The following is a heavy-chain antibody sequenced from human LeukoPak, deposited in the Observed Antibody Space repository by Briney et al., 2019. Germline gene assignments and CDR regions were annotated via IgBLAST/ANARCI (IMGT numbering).Heavy chain of an antibody. V-gene: IGHV3-23*01. J-gene: IGHJ4*02. CDR1: GFTFSSYA. CDR3: AKSTGSSYGYFDY. D-gene: IGHD5-18*01. Sequence: LTGGSLRLSCAASGFTFSSYAMSWVRQAPGKGLEWVSAISGSGGSTYYPDSVKGRFTISRDNSKNTLYLQMNNLRAEDTAVYYCAKSTGSSYGYFDYWGQGTLVTVSS. CDR2: ISGSGGST.